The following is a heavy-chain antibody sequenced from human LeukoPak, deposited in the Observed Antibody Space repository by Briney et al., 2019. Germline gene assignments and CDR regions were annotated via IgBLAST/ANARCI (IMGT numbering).Heavy chain of an antibody. V-gene: IGHV1-2*02. D-gene: IGHD5-12*01. J-gene: IGHJ5*02. CDR2: INPNSGDT. Sequence: ASVKVSCKASGYTFTGYHIHWVRQAPGQGLEWMGWINPNSGDTNYAQNFQARVTVTRDTSVSTAFMEPNRLTSDDSAVYYCARAARSGGYDPNWFDPWGQGTLVTVSS. CDR1: GYTFTGYH. CDR3: ARAARSGGYDPNWFDP.